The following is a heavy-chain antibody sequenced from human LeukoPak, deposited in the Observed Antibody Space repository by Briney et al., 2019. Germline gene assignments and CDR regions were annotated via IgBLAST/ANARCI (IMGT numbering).Heavy chain of an antibody. Sequence: SETLSLTCTVSGGSISSYYWSWIRQPPGKGLEWIGYIYYSGSTNYSPSLESRVTISVDTSKNQFSLKLSSVTAADTAVYYCARHRASIAVVNDAFDIWGQGTMVTVSS. V-gene: IGHV4-59*08. CDR2: IYYSGST. D-gene: IGHD6-19*01. CDR1: GGSISSYY. J-gene: IGHJ3*02. CDR3: ARHRASIAVVNDAFDI.